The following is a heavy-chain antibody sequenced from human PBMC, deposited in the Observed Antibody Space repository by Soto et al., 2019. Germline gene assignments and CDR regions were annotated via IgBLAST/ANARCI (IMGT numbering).Heavy chain of an antibody. Sequence: QVQLVQSGAEEKKPGASVKVSCKASGYTFTSYAXXXXRQAPGQRLEWMGWINAGNGNTKYSQKFQXXXXXXXXXXXXXXXXXXXXXXXXXXXVYXXAXGXXWLFDYWGQGTLVTVSS. CDR2: INAGNGNT. CDR1: GYTFTSYA. V-gene: IGHV1-3*05. CDR3: AXGXXWLFDY. D-gene: IGHD2-8*01. J-gene: IGHJ4*02.